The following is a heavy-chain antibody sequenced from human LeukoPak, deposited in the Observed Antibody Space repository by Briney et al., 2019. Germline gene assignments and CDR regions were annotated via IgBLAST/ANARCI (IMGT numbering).Heavy chain of an antibody. Sequence: PSETLSLNCAVSGYSISSGYYWGWIRQPPGKGLEWIGSIYHSGSTYYNPSLKSRVTISVDTSKNQFSLKLSSVTAADTAVYYCARHNREEYSYGYFPDYWGQGTLVTVSS. CDR1: GYSISSGYY. CDR3: ARHNREEYSYGYFPDY. J-gene: IGHJ4*02. D-gene: IGHD5-18*01. V-gene: IGHV4-38-2*01. CDR2: IYHSGST.